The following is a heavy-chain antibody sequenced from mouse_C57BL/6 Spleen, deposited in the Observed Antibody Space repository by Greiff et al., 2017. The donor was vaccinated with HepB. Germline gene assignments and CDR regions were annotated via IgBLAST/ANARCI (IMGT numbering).Heavy chain of an antibody. D-gene: IGHD2-1*01. Sequence: VQLQQSGPGLVQPSQSLSITCTVSGFSLTSYGVHWVRQSPGKGLEWLGVIWRGGSTDYNAAFMSRLSITKDNSKSQVFFKMNSLQADDTAIYYCAKNYGNNPFYAMDYWGQGTSVTVSS. V-gene: IGHV2-5*01. J-gene: IGHJ4*01. CDR1: GFSLTSYG. CDR3: AKNYGNNPFYAMDY. CDR2: IWRGGST.